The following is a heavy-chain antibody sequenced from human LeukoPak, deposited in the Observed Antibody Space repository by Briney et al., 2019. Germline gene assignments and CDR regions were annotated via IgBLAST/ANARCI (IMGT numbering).Heavy chain of an antibody. J-gene: IGHJ4*02. CDR2: ISSCGHIT. CDR3: ARDPDPQGNLDY. CDR1: GFALGSYQ. D-gene: IGHD1-14*01. V-gene: IGHV3-48*03. Sequence: GRSLRLSRTVSGFALGSYQMNCIRRAPGPGLKWLAYISSCGHITSYADSVKGRFAVSRDNAKNSLYLQMDSLRADDTGIYYCARDPDPQGNLDYWGQGTQVIVSS.